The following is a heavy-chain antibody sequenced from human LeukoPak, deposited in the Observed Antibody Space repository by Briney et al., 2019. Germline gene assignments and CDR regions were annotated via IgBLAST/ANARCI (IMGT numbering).Heavy chain of an antibody. J-gene: IGHJ4*02. D-gene: IGHD1-1*01. CDR2: ISSSGSTI. CDR1: GFTFSSYE. Sequence: PGGYLRLSYAASGFTFSSYEMNWVRQAPGKGLKWLSYISSSGSTIDYADSVKGRFTISRDNAKNSQYLQMNSLRAEDTAVYYCATRTGYWGQGTLVTVSS. CDR3: ATRTGY. V-gene: IGHV3-48*03.